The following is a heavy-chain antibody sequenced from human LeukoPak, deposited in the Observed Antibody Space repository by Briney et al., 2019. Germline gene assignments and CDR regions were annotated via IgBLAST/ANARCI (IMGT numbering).Heavy chain of an antibody. CDR2: ISAYNGNT. J-gene: IGHJ4*02. Sequence: ASVKVSCKASGYTFTSYGISWVRQAPGQGLEWMGWISAYNGNTNYAQELQGRVTMTTDTSTSTAYMELRSLRSDDTAVYYCARERYSYGAFDYWGQGTLVTVSS. CDR3: ARERYSYGAFDY. CDR1: GYTFTSYG. V-gene: IGHV1-18*01. D-gene: IGHD5-18*01.